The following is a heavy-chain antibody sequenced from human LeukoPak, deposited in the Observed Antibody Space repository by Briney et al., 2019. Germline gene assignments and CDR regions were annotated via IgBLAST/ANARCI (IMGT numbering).Heavy chain of an antibody. J-gene: IGHJ5*02. V-gene: IGHV4-59*01. Sequence: DPSETLSLTRTVSGGSISSYYWNWIRQPPGKGLGWIGYIYYSGSTNYNPSLKSRVTISVDRSKNQFSLKLSSVTAADTAVYYCARAVARGSWFDPWGQGTLVTVSS. CDR3: ARAVARGSWFDP. CDR2: IYYSGST. CDR1: GGSISSYY.